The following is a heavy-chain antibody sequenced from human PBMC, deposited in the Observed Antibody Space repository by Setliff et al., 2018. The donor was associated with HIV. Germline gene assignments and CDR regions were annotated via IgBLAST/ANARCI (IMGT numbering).Heavy chain of an antibody. CDR2: LYYSGST. V-gene: IGHV4-61*10. CDR1: GGSISSGSYY. D-gene: IGHD3-10*01. J-gene: IGHJ4*02. CDR3: AREVGSGTYYVYFDF. Sequence: SETLSLTCTVSGGSISSGSYYWNWIRQPAGKGLEWIGYLYYSGSTNYNPSLKSRVTISVDTSKNQFSLKLSSVTAADTAVYYCAREVGSGTYYVYFDFWGQGTLVTVSS.